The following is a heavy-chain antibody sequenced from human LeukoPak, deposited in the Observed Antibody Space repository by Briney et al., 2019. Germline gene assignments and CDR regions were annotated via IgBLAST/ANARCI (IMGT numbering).Heavy chain of an antibody. V-gene: IGHV3-13*01. CDR1: GFTFSNYD. D-gene: IGHD6-13*01. CDR2: IGTAGDT. Sequence: GGSLRLSCAASGFTFSNYDMHWVRQAAGKGLEWVSGIGTAGDTYYPASVKGRFTISRENAKNSLYLQMNSLSAGDTAVYYCASSPAYSSSWYAIDNWGQGTLVIVSS. CDR3: ASSPAYSSSWYAIDN. J-gene: IGHJ4*02.